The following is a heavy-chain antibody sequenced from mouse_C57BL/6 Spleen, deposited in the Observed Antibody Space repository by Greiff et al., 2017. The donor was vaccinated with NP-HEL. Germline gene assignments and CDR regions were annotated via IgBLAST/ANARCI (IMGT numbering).Heavy chain of an antibody. J-gene: IGHJ2*01. V-gene: IGHV1-61*01. D-gene: IGHD2-4*01. CDR2: IYPSDSET. CDR1: GYTFTSYW. Sequence: QVQLQQPGAELVRPGSSVKLSYKASGYTFTSYWMDWVKQRPGQGLEWIGNIYPSDSETHYNQKFKDKATLTVDKSSSTAYMQLSSLTSEDSAVYYCARSGDYGYFDYWGQGTTLTVSS. CDR3: ARSGDYGYFDY.